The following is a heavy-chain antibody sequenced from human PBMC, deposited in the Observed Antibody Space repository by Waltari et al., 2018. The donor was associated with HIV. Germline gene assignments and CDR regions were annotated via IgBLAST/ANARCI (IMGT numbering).Heavy chain of an antibody. Sequence: EVQLLESGGGLVQPGGSLRLSCAASGFTFSSYAMSWVSQAPGKGLGWVSAISGSGCSTSYTDSVKGRFAISRNNSKSTLYLKLNSLRTEDTAEYYCAKDPWEKIVPYYFDYWGQGTLVTVSS. J-gene: IGHJ4*02. D-gene: IGHD1-26*01. CDR1: GFTFSSYA. CDR3: AKDPWEKIVPYYFDY. V-gene: IGHV3-23*01. CDR2: ISGSGCST.